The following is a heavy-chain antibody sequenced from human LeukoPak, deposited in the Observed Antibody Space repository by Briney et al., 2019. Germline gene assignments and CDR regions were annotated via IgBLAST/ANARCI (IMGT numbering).Heavy chain of an antibody. CDR1: GYTFNTFP. CDR2: INTSTGNP. D-gene: IGHD3-22*01. J-gene: IGHJ4*02. V-gene: IGHV7-4-1*02. Sequence: GASVKVSCTPSGYTFNTFPLNRLRQAPGQGLEWMGWINTSTGNPTYAQGFTGQFVFSQDTSVTTAYLQISSLKADDTAVYYCARGHDTTGYLAYWGQGTLVTVSS. CDR3: ARGHDTTGYLAY.